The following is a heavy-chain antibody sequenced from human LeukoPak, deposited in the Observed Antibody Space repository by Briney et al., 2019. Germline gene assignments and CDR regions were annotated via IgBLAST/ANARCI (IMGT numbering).Heavy chain of an antibody. D-gene: IGHD4-17*01. CDR2: ISAYNGNT. CDR1: GYTFTSYG. Sequence: ASVTVSCKASGYTFTSYGISWVRQAPGQGLEWMGWISAYNGNTNYAQKFQGWVTMTRDTSISTAYMELSRLRSDDTAVYYCARDLGAGGDYVKEDYYYGMDVWGQGTTVTVSS. V-gene: IGHV1-18*01. CDR3: ARDLGAGGDYVKEDYYYGMDV. J-gene: IGHJ6*02.